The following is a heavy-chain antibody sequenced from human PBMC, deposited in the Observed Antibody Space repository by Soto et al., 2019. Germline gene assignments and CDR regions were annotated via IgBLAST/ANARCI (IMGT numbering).Heavy chain of an antibody. D-gene: IGHD4-17*01. J-gene: IGHJ4*02. V-gene: IGHV3-21*01. CDR3: ARVAYGDYDGYFDY. CDR1: GFTFSSYS. Sequence: GGSLRLSCAASGFTFSSYSMNWVRQAPGKGLEWVSSISSSSYIYYADSVKGRFTISRDNAKNSLYLQMNSLRAEDTAVYYCARVAYGDYDGYFDYWGQGTLVTVSS. CDR2: ISSSSYI.